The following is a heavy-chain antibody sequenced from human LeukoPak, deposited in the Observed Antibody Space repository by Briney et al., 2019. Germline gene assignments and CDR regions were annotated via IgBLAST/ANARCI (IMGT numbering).Heavy chain of an antibody. Sequence: PGESLKISCKGSGNSFTSNWIGWVRQMPGKGLEWMGIIYPGDSDTRYSPSFQGQVTISADKSISTAYLQWSSLKASDTAMYYCASGPTATTASFDYWGQGTLVTVSS. J-gene: IGHJ4*02. CDR2: IYPGDSDT. D-gene: IGHD4-17*01. CDR1: GNSFTSNW. CDR3: ASGPTATTASFDY. V-gene: IGHV5-51*01.